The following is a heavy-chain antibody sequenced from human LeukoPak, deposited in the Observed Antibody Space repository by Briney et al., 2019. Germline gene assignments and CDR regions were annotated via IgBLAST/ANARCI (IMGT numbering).Heavy chain of an antibody. Sequence: GASVKVSCKASGYNFISYYMHWVRQAPGQGLEWMGGIIPIFGTANYAQKFQGRVTITTDESTSTAYMELSSLRSEDTAVYYCARGTMYCSSTSCYQLAFAFDIWGQGTMVTVSS. D-gene: IGHD2-2*01. CDR1: GYNFISYY. CDR2: IIPIFGTA. CDR3: ARGTMYCSSTSCYQLAFAFDI. J-gene: IGHJ3*02. V-gene: IGHV1-69*05.